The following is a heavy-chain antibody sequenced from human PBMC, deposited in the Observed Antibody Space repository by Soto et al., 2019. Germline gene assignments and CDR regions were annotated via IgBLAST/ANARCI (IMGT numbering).Heavy chain of an antibody. CDR3: ARGLSVTLFDN. CDR2: IYYSGST. CDR1: GGSISTGGYY. Sequence: QVQLQESGPGLVKPSQTLSLPCTVSGGSISTGGYYWTWIRQHPGKGLEWIGYIYYSGSTYYNPSLKSRVTISVDTSKNQFSLKLSSVTAADTAVYYCARGLSVTLFDNGGQGTLVTVSS. V-gene: IGHV4-31*03. D-gene: IGHD4-17*01. J-gene: IGHJ4*02.